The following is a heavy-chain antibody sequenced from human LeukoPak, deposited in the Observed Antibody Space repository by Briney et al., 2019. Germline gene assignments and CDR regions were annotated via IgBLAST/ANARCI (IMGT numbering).Heavy chain of an antibody. Sequence: GGSLRLSCAASGFTFSSYAMHWVRQAPGKGLEWIAVISYSGSNKYYAYSVKGLFTISRDNSKNTPYLQMSSMSAEDTAFYYCAKAWITSGWYYFDDWGRETLVTVSS. D-gene: IGHD6-19*01. CDR3: AKAWITSGWYYFDD. CDR1: GFTFSSYA. J-gene: IGHJ4*02. CDR2: ISYSGSNK. V-gene: IGHV3-30*18.